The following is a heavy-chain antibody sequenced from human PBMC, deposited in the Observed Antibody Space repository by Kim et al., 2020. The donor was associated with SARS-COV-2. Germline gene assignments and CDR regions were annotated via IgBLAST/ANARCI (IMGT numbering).Heavy chain of an antibody. CDR3: AREGPRVWDLGLQRLFDP. Sequence: GGSLRLSCAASGFTFSSYWMHWVRQAPGKGLVWVSRINSDGSSTSYADSVKGRFTISRDNAKNTLYLQMNSLRAEDTAVYYCAREGPRVWDLGLQRLFDPWGQGTLVTVSS. J-gene: IGHJ5*02. D-gene: IGHD1-26*01. CDR2: INSDGSST. V-gene: IGHV3-74*01. CDR1: GFTFSSYW.